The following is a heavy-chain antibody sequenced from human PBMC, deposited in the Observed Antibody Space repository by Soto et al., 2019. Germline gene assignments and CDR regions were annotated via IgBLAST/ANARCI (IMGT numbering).Heavy chain of an antibody. J-gene: IGHJ6*02. CDR1: RFSFASYS. D-gene: IGHD6-13*01. CDR2: INPSGGST. Sequence: GVSVKASSKARRFSFASYSMWSLRHSPGKGLEWMGIINPSGGSTSYAQKFQGRVTMTRDTSTSTVYMELSSLRSEDTAVYYCARAEDSSSWSLIPYYYYGMDVWGQGTTVTVSS. CDR3: ARAEDSSSWSLIPYYYYGMDV. V-gene: IGHV1-46*01.